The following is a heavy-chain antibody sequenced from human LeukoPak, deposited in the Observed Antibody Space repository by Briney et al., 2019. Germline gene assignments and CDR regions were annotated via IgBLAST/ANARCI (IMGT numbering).Heavy chain of an antibody. CDR2: IDWDDNK. CDR3: ARQFGEFVNYFDY. CDR1: GFSLSTSGMC. Sequence: SGPTLLKPTQTLTLTCTFSGFSLSTSGMCVNWIREPPGKALEWLARIDWDDNKYYTTSLKTRLTISKDTSKNQVVLTMTNMDPVDTATYYCARQFGEFVNYFDYWGQGTLVTVSS. V-gene: IGHV2-70*11. D-gene: IGHD3-10*01. J-gene: IGHJ4*02.